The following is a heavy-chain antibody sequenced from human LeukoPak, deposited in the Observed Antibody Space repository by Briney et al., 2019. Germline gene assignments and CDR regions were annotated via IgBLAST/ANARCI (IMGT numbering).Heavy chain of an antibody. Sequence: GGSLRLSCAASGFTFSTYAMGWVRQAPGKGLEWVSAISGSGGSTYYADSVKGRFTISRDNSKNTLYLQMNSLRAEDTAVYYCAKDAGRYSSSWYINSYYFDYWGQGTLVTVSS. D-gene: IGHD6-13*01. V-gene: IGHV3-23*01. CDR2: ISGSGGST. CDR3: AKDAGRYSSSWYINSYYFDY. J-gene: IGHJ4*02. CDR1: GFTFSTYA.